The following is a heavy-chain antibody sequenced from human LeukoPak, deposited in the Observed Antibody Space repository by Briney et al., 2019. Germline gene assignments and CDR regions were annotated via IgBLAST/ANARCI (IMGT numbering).Heavy chain of an antibody. CDR3: AKDLLRFQSRGSVFDY. J-gene: IGHJ4*02. D-gene: IGHD1-26*01. V-gene: IGHV3-30*18. CDR1: GFTFSSYG. CDR2: ISYDGSNK. Sequence: QPGRSLRLSCAASGFTFSSYGMHWVRQAPGKGLEWVAVISYDGSNKYYADSVKGRFTISRDNSKNTLYLQMNILRAEDTAVYYCAKDLLRFQSRGSVFDYGGQGTLVTVSS.